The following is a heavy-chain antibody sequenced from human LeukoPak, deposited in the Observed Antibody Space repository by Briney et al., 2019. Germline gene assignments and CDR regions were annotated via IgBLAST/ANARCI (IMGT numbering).Heavy chain of an antibody. V-gene: IGHV4-34*01. CDR3: ARAPDRIRFDP. Sequence: SETLSLTCAVYGGSLRADFWSWIRQPPGKGPEWIGDIHPGGSTKYNPSLESRVTISVDTSKNQFSLRLTSVTAADTAVYYCARAPDRIRFDPWGQGALVTVSS. CDR1: GGSLRADF. J-gene: IGHJ5*02. CDR2: IHPGGST. D-gene: IGHD1-14*01.